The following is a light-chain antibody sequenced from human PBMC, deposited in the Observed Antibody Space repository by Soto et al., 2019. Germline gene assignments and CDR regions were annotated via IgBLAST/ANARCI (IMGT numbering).Light chain of an antibody. CDR2: GVS. CDR3: SSYTSTNTLV. V-gene: IGLV2-14*03. CDR1: SSDVGDYNY. J-gene: IGLJ2*01. Sequence: QSALTQPASVSWSPGQSITISCTGTSSDVGDYNYVSWYQQHPGKAPKLIIYGVSNRPSGIYNRFSGSKSGNTASLTLSGLQAEDEAEYYSSSYTSTNTLVFGGGTKLTVL.